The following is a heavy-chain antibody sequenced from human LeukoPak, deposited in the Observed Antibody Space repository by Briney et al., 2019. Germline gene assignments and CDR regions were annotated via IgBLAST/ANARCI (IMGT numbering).Heavy chain of an antibody. V-gene: IGHV3-48*02. CDR3: ASPRYCSGGSCLGDAFDV. J-gene: IGHJ3*01. CDR2: ISFSSATI. Sequence: PGGSLRLSCEASGFTFSSYSMNWVRQAPGKGLEWVSYISFSSATIHYADSVKGRFTISRDNAKNSLYLQMNSLRDEDTAVYYCASPRYCSGGSCLGDAFDVWGQGTMVTVSS. D-gene: IGHD2-15*01. CDR1: GFTFSSYS.